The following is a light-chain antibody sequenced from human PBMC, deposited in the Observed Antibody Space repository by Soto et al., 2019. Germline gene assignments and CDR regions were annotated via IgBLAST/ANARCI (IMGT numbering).Light chain of an antibody. Sequence: QSVLTQPPSMSGAPGQRVTISCTGSSSNIGAGYDVHWYQQLPGTAPKLLIYGTSNRPSGVPDRFSGSKSGTSASLAITGLQAEDEADYYCQSYDSSLSALFGGGTKLTVL. V-gene: IGLV1-40*01. CDR2: GTS. CDR3: QSYDSSLSAL. CDR1: SSNIGAGYD. J-gene: IGLJ3*02.